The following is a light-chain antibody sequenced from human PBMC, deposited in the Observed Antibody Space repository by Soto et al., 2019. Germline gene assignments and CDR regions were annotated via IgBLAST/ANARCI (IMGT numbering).Light chain of an antibody. CDR1: TGAVTSGYY. J-gene: IGLJ2*01. Sequence: QTVVTQEPSLTVSPGGTVTLTCASSTGAVTSGYYPNWFQQKPGQAPGALIYSTSNKHSWTPARFSGSLLGGKAALTLSGLHPEDEADYYCLLYYGGAQVFGGGTKLTVL. CDR3: LLYYGGAQV. CDR2: STS. V-gene: IGLV7-43*01.